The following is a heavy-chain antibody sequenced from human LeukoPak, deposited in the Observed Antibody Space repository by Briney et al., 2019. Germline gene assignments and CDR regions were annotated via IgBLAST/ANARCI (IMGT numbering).Heavy chain of an antibody. CDR1: GGTFSSYA. Sequence: ASVKVSCKASGGTFSSYAISWVRQAPGQGLEWMGRIIPILGIANYAQKFQGRVTITADKSTSTAYMELSSLRSEDTAVYYCARGEVLRYFDWLLSPIDYWGQGTLVTVSS. CDR3: ARGEVLRYFDWLLSPIDY. CDR2: IIPILGIA. V-gene: IGHV1-69*04. J-gene: IGHJ4*02. D-gene: IGHD3-9*01.